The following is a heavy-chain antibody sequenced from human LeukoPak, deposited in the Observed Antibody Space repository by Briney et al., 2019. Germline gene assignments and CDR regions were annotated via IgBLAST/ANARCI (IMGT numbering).Heavy chain of an antibody. Sequence: GGSLRLSCAASGFTFSSYWMHWVRQAPGKGLVWVSRIKSDGSTTSYADSVKGRFTISRDNAKNTLYLQMNSLRAEDTAVYYCTRGQYKFDSSGYWGGDYWGQGTLVTVSS. J-gene: IGHJ4*02. CDR1: GFTFSSYW. V-gene: IGHV3-74*01. CDR3: TRGQYKFDSSGYWGGDY. D-gene: IGHD3-22*01. CDR2: IKSDGSTT.